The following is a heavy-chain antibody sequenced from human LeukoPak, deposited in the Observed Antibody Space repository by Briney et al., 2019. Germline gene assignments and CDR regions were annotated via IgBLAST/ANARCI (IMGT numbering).Heavy chain of an antibody. D-gene: IGHD2-15*01. Sequence: GGSLRLSCTASGFTFNNYAMTWVRQAPGKGLEWVPAISGSGGSTYYADSVKGRFTISRDNSKNTLYLQMNSLRAEDTAVYYCAKSVIVVVVAADFDYWGQGTLVTVSS. J-gene: IGHJ4*02. CDR2: ISGSGGST. CDR1: GFTFNNYA. V-gene: IGHV3-23*01. CDR3: AKSVIVVVVAADFDY.